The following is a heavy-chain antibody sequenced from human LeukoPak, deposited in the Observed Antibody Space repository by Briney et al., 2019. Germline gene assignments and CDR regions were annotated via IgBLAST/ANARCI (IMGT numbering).Heavy chain of an antibody. V-gene: IGHV3-23*01. J-gene: IGHJ4*02. CDR1: GITFSSYG. CDR2: MSGSGGSI. Sequence: PGGSLRLSCAASGITFSSYGMSWVRQAPGKGLEWVSAMSGSGGSIYYADSVKGRFTISRDNAKNSLYLQMNSLRVDDTAVYYCARDKIVGPTTLDYWGQGTLVTVSS. D-gene: IGHD1-26*01. CDR3: ARDKIVGPTTLDY.